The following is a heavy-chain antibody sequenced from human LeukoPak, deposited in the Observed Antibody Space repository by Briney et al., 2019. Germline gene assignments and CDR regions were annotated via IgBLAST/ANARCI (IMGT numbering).Heavy chain of an antibody. J-gene: IGHJ2*01. CDR2: IYPGDSDT. CDR3: ARTSLRGYSGYDALGYFDL. Sequence: GESLKISCKGSGYSFTSYWIGWVHQMPGKGLEWMGIIYPGDSDTRYSPSFQGQVTISADKSISTAYLQWSSLKASDTAMYYCARTSLRGYSGYDALGYFDLWGRGTLVTVSS. V-gene: IGHV5-51*07. D-gene: IGHD5-12*01. CDR1: GYSFTSYW.